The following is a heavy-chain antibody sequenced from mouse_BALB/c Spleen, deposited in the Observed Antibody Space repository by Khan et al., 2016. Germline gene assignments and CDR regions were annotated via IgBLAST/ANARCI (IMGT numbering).Heavy chain of an antibody. CDR3: ARYGRDAMDD. D-gene: IGHD1-1*01. CDR1: GDSINSNY. CDR2: ISYSGST. Sequence: VQLKESGPSLVKPSQTLSLTCSVTGDSINSNYWNWIRKFPGNKLEYMGYISYSGSTYYNPSLKSRISITRDTSKNQYYLQLNSVTTEDTATYYCARYGRDAMDDWGQGTSVTVSS. J-gene: IGHJ4*01. V-gene: IGHV3-8*02.